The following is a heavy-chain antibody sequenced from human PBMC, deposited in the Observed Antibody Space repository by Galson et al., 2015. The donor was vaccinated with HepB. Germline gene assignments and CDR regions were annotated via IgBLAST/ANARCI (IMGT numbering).Heavy chain of an antibody. D-gene: IGHD3-3*01. CDR1: GFTFSDYY. CDR2: ISSSSVYT. J-gene: IGHJ4*02. CDR3: ARSHAGMVSLPFDY. Sequence: SLRLSCAASGFTFSDYYMSWIRQAPGKGLEWISDISSSSVYTNYADSVQGRFTISRDNAKNSLYLQMNSLRAEDTAVYYCARSHAGMVSLPFDYWGQGTLVTVSS. V-gene: IGHV3-11*06.